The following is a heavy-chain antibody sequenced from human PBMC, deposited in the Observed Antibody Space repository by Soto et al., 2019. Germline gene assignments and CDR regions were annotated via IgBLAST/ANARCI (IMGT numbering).Heavy chain of an antibody. Sequence: SETLSLTCTVSGASITNYYWSWIRQPPGEGLEWIGYIYYSGSTNYNPSLKSRVTISVDTSKNQFSLKLISVTAADTAVYYCARDRPTLGFYFDYWGQGTLVTVSS. CDR2: IYYSGST. V-gene: IGHV4-59*01. D-gene: IGHD4-4*01. CDR3: ARDRPTLGFYFDY. J-gene: IGHJ4*02. CDR1: GASITNYY.